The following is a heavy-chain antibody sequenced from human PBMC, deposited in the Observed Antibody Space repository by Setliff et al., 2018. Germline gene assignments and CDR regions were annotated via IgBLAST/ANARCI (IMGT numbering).Heavy chain of an antibody. CDR1: GFTFSSYS. CDR3: ASPLYSSGYALDY. D-gene: IGHD6-19*01. CDR2: ISSSSSTI. J-gene: IGHJ4*02. Sequence: RLSCAASGFTFSSYSMNWVRQAPGKGLEWVSYISSSSSTIYYADSVKGRFTISRDNAKNSLYLQMNSLRAEDTAVYYCASPLYSSGYALDYWGQGTLVTSPQ. V-gene: IGHV3-48*01.